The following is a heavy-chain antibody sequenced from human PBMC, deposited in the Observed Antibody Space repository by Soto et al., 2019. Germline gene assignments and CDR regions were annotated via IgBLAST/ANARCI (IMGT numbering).Heavy chain of an antibody. Sequence: VGPMIVCWGAAGGKFSDHARSWVIQTPGKGLEWVSAISGSGGSTYYADSVKDRFTISRDNSKNTLYLQVIGLRAEDTAVYYCVKGTEQYYHYVMDVWGQGTTVTVSS. CDR1: GGKFSDHA. CDR2: ISGSGGST. J-gene: IGHJ6*02. CDR3: VKGTEQYYHYVMDV. V-gene: IGHV3-23*01.